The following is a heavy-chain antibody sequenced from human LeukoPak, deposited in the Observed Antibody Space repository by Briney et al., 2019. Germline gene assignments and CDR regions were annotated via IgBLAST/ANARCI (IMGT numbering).Heavy chain of an antibody. CDR2: ISSSGSTI. CDR3: ARDERITMVRGVIAFDY. D-gene: IGHD3-10*01. V-gene: IGHV3-48*03. Sequence: PGGSLRLSCAASGFTFSSYEMNWVRQAPGKGLAWVSYISSSGSTIYYADSVKGRFTISRDNAKNSLYLQMNSLRAEDTAVYYCARDERITMVRGVIAFDYWGQGTLVTVSS. CDR1: GFTFSSYE. J-gene: IGHJ4*02.